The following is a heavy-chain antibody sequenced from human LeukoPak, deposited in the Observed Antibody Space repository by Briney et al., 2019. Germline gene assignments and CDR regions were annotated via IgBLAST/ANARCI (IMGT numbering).Heavy chain of an antibody. V-gene: IGHV3-21*01. CDR1: GFTFSDYS. Sequence: KTGGSLRLSCAASGFTFSDYSMNWVRQAPGKGLEWVSSISSGSTYIYYADSLKGRFTISRDNAKNSLFLEMNSLRAEDTAVYYCARLFCSRTSCSARSYYYYGMDVWGQGTTVTVSS. CDR2: ISSGSTYI. CDR3: ARLFCSRTSCSARSYYYYGMDV. J-gene: IGHJ6*02. D-gene: IGHD2-2*01.